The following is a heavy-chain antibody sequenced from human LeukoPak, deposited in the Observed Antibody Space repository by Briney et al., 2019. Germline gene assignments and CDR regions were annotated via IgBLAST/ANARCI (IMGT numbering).Heavy chain of an antibody. Sequence: GGSLRLSCEASGFTFNSFGIHWVRQAPGRGLEWVAVISYDGSNKYYADSVRGRFTISRDNAKNSLYLQMNSLRVEDTAVYYCARDGVAAGIYFDYWGQGTLVTVSS. V-gene: IGHV3-30*03. D-gene: IGHD6-13*01. CDR1: GFTFNSFG. CDR2: ISYDGSNK. J-gene: IGHJ4*02. CDR3: ARDGVAAGIYFDY.